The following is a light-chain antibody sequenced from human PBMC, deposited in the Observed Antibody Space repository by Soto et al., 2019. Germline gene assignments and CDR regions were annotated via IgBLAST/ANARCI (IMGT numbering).Light chain of an antibody. CDR3: SSYAGSNNLV. V-gene: IGLV2-8*01. CDR1: SSDVDAYNY. J-gene: IGLJ2*01. Sequence: QSALTQPPSASGSPGQSVTISCTGTSSDVDAYNYVSWYQQHPGKAPKLMIYEVSKRPSGVPDRFSGYKSGNTASLTVSGLQAEDEADYYCSSYAGSNNLVFGGGTKVTVL. CDR2: EVS.